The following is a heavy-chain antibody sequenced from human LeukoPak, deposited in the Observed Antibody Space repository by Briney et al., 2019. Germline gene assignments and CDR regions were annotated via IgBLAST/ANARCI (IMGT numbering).Heavy chain of an antibody. D-gene: IGHD2-2*01. CDR3: ANGGGRVPAAITGTYYYYYGMDV. V-gene: IGHV3-23*01. CDR1: GFTFSSYA. Sequence: GGSLRLSCAASGFTFSSYAMSWVRQAPGKGLEWVSAISGSGGSTYYADSVKGRFTISRDNSKNALYLQMNSLRAEDTAVYYCANGGGRVPAAITGTYYYYYGMDVWGQGTTVTVSS. CDR2: ISGSGGST. J-gene: IGHJ6*02.